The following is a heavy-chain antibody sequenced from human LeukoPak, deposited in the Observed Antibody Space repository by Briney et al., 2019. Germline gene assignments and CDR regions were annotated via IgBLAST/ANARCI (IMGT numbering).Heavy chain of an antibody. CDR1: GFTFSSYW. V-gene: IGHV3-7*01. CDR3: ARDATPTNGYDSYDF. CDR2: IRQDGSDK. J-gene: IGHJ4*02. Sequence: GGSLRLSCAASGFTFSSYWMSWVRQAPGKGLEWVANIRQDGSDKYYVDSVKGRFTISRDNAKNSLYLQMNSLRAEDTAVYYCARDATPTNGYDSYDFWGQGTLVTVST. D-gene: IGHD5-12*01.